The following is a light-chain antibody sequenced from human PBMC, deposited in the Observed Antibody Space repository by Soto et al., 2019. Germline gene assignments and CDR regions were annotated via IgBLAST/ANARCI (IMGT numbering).Light chain of an antibody. V-gene: IGKV1-5*03. CDR3: QQYYTYPWT. CDR2: KAS. J-gene: IGKJ1*01. Sequence: DIQMTQSPSTLSASVGDRVTITCRASQSISSWLAWYQQRPGKAPKLLIYKASNLESGVPSRFSGSASGTELTLTISSLHPDDFATYYCQQYYTYPWTFGPGTKVEIK. CDR1: QSISSW.